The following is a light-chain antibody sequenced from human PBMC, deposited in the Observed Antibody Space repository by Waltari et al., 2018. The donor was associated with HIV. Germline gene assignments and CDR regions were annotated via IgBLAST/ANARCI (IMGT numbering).Light chain of an antibody. Sequence: DIQMTQSPSTLSASVGDRVTITCRASQHISSWVAWFQKKPGKAPKTLIYKASELESGVPSRFSGSGSGTEFTLTIGDLHPDDFATYFCQHYNFWPYAFGQGTKVEI. V-gene: IGKV1-5*03. J-gene: IGKJ1*01. CDR2: KAS. CDR3: QHYNFWPYA. CDR1: QHISSW.